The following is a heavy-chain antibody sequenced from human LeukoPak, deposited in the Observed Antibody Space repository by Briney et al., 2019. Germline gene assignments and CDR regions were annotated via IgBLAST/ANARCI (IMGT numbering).Heavy chain of an antibody. CDR2: VSGNGEKT. Sequence: GGSLRLSCGASGVTFSGDNMSWVRQAPGKGLEWVSAVSGNGEKTYYADSVKGGFTISRDNSKDTLYLQMNSLGAEDSALYYCARDFYDSSGYYYDYWGQGTLVTVSS. CDR3: ARDFYDSSGYYYDY. J-gene: IGHJ4*02. V-gene: IGHV3-23*01. D-gene: IGHD3-22*01. CDR1: GVTFSGDN.